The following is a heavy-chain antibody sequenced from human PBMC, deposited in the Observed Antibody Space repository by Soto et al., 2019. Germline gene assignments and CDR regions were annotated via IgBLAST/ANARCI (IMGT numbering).Heavy chain of an antibody. Sequence: GGSLKISCRVSGYTFTIYWIGWVRQMPGKGLEWMGIIYPSDSDTRYSPSFQGQVTISADQSINTAYLQWDSLKASDTAIYYCARPANTVADHFDLWGQGTPVTVSS. J-gene: IGHJ4*02. D-gene: IGHD4-17*01. CDR3: ARPANTVADHFDL. V-gene: IGHV5-51*01. CDR1: GYTFTIYW. CDR2: IYPSDSDT.